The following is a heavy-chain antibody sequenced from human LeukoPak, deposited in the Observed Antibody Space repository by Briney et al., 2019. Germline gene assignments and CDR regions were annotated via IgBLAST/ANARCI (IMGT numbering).Heavy chain of an antibody. D-gene: IGHD3-22*01. V-gene: IGHV1-2*02. Sequence: AASVKVSCKASGYTFTGYYMHWVRQAPGQGLEWMGWINPNSGGTNYAQKLQGRVTMTRDTSISTAYMELSRLRSDDTAVYYCARADYYDSSGYQRGGLYAFDIWGQGTMDTVSS. CDR2: INPNSGGT. CDR3: ARADYYDSSGYQRGGLYAFDI. J-gene: IGHJ3*02. CDR1: GYTFTGYY.